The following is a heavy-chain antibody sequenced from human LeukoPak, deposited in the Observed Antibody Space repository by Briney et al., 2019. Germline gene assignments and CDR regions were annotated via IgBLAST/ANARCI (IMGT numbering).Heavy chain of an antibody. CDR1: GFTFSSYA. Sequence: GGSLRLSCAASGFTFSSYAMHWVRQAPGKGLEWVAVISYDGSNKYYADSVKGRFTISRDNSKNTLYLQMNSLRAEDTAVYYCASEGIAAAGPDWGQGTLVTVSS. CDR2: ISYDGSNK. J-gene: IGHJ4*02. CDR3: ASEGIAAAGPD. D-gene: IGHD6-13*01. V-gene: IGHV3-30-3*01.